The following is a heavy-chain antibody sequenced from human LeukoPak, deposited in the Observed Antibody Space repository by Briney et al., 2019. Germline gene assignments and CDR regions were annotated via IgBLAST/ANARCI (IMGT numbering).Heavy chain of an antibody. D-gene: IGHD5-12*01. CDR3: AKDYDDAFDM. Sequence: PGGSLRLSCAASGFTFSNFAMSWVRQAPGKGLEWVSAISGSDGSTYYADSVKGRFTISRDNSKNTLYPQMNSLRAEDTAVYYCAKDYDDAFDMWGQGTMVTVSS. CDR1: GFTFSNFA. CDR2: ISGSDGST. J-gene: IGHJ3*02. V-gene: IGHV3-23*01.